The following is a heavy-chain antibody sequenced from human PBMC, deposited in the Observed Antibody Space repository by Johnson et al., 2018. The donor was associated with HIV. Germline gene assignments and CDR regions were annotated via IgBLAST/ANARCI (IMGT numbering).Heavy chain of an antibody. CDR2: IKQDGSEK. J-gene: IGHJ3*02. Sequence: VQLVESGGGLVQPGGSLRLSCAASGFTFSSYAMHWVRQAPGKGLEWVANIKQDGSEKYYVDSVKGRFTISRDNAKNSLYLQMNSLRAEDTAVDYCAGWTVTRGAFDIWGQGTMVTVSS. D-gene: IGHD4-17*01. CDR3: AGWTVTRGAFDI. V-gene: IGHV3-7*01. CDR1: GFTFSSYA.